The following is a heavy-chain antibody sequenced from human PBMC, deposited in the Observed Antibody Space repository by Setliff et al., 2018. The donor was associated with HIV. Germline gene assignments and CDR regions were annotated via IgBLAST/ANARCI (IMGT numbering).Heavy chain of an antibody. V-gene: IGHV4-59*08. J-gene: IGHJ3*01. CDR3: ARTGYAFDV. CDR1: GGSMNANH. CDR2: IHVSGST. Sequence: PSETLSLTCTVSGGSMNANHWSWIRQSPGKGPEWIAYIHVSGSTYFNPSLSSGVTISIDTSNNQFSLRLSSVTAADTAVYYCARTGYAFDVWGLGTMVTVSS.